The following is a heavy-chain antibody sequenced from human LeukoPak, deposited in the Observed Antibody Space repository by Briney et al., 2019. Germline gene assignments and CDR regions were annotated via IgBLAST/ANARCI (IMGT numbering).Heavy chain of an antibody. V-gene: IGHV4-4*02. D-gene: IGHD6-19*01. CDR2: IYHSGST. Sequence: PSETLSLTCAVSGGSISSSNWWSWVRQPPGKGLEWIGEIYHSGSTNYNPSLKSRVTISVDKSKNQFSLKLSSVTAADTAVYYCARDAKAVAGGFDYWGQGTLVTVSS. CDR3: ARDAKAVAGGFDY. J-gene: IGHJ4*02. CDR1: GGSISSSNW.